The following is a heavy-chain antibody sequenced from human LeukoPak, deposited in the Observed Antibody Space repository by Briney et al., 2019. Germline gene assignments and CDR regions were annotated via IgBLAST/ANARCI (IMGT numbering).Heavy chain of an antibody. CDR3: ARRNVVDRTNDY. D-gene: IGHD2/OR15-2a*01. Sequence: GGSLRLSCAASGFTVSTNYMSWVRQAPGKRLEWVSVMSSGGSTYYADSAKDRFTISRDNTRNTLYLQMNSLRAEDTAVYYCARRNVVDRTNDYWGQGTLVTVSS. J-gene: IGHJ4*02. V-gene: IGHV3-66*01. CDR1: GFTVSTNY. CDR2: MSSGGST.